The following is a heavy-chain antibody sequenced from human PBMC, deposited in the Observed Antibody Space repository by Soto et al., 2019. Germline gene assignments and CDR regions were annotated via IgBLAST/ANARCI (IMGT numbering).Heavy chain of an antibody. CDR2: MNPNSGNT. D-gene: IGHD3-10*01. Sequence: GASVKVSWKASGYAFTSYDINWVRQATGQGLEWMGWMNPNSGNTGYAQKFQGRVTMTRNTSISTAYMELSSLRSEDTAVYYCARGMRYCYGSGRYYYTDVWGKGTTVTVSS. J-gene: IGHJ6*03. CDR1: GYAFTSYD. CDR3: ARGMRYCYGSGRYYYTDV. V-gene: IGHV1-8*01.